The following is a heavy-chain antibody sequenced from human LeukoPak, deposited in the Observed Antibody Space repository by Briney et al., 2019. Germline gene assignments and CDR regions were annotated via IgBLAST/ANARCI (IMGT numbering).Heavy chain of an antibody. CDR1: GFTFSSYG. CDR2: ISYDGSNK. CDR3: AKDGPSRQPVVPAAVDY. J-gene: IGHJ4*02. V-gene: IGHV3-30*18. Sequence: GGSLRLSCAASGFTFSSYGMLWVREAPAKGLEWGAVISYDGSNKYYADSVKGRFTISRDNSKNTLYLQMNSLRAEDTAVYYCAKDGPSRQPVVPAAVDYWGQGTLVTVSS. D-gene: IGHD2-2*01.